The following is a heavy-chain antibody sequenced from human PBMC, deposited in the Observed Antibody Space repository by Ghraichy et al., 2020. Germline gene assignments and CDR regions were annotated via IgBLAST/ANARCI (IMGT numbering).Heavy chain of an antibody. D-gene: IGHD3-9*01. J-gene: IGHJ5*02. V-gene: IGHV4-30-4*01. CDR3: ARANRFDDILTGYYLIGWFDP. Sequence: SETLSLTCTVSGGSISSGDYYWSWIRQPPGKGLEWIGYIYYSGSTYYNPSLKSRVTISVDTSKNQFSLKLSSVTAADTAVYYCARANRFDDILTGYYLIGWFDPWGQGTLVTVSS. CDR1: GGSISSGDYY. CDR2: IYYSGST.